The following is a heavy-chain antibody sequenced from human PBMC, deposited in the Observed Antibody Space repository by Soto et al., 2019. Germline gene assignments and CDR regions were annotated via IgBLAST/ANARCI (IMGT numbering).Heavy chain of an antibody. D-gene: IGHD5-12*01. Sequence: GGSLRLSCAASGFTFSSYGMHWVRQAPGKGLEWEAVIWYDGSNKYYADSVKGRFTISRDNSKNTLYLQMNSLRAEDTAVYYCARDGGYNRYYYYGMDVWGQGTTVTVSS. CDR2: IWYDGSNK. J-gene: IGHJ6*02. V-gene: IGHV3-33*01. CDR1: GFTFSSYG. CDR3: ARDGGYNRYYYYGMDV.